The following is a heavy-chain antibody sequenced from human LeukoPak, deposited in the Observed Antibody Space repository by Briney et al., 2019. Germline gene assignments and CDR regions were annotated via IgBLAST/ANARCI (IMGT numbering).Heavy chain of an antibody. CDR2: FEPEDGET. V-gene: IGHV1-24*01. CDR1: GYTLTELS. Sequence: GASVKVSCKVSGYTLTELSMHWVRQAPGKGLEWMGGFEPEDGETIYAQKFQGRVTMTEDTSTDTAYMELSSLRSEDTAVYYCATDLGGITMVRGVIYYWGQGTLVTVSS. J-gene: IGHJ4*02. D-gene: IGHD3-10*01. CDR3: ATDLGGITMVRGVIYY.